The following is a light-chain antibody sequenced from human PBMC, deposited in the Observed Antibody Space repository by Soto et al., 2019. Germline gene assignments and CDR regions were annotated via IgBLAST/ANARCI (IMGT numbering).Light chain of an antibody. CDR1: QSVSSNY. J-gene: IGKJ1*01. Sequence: EIVLTQSPATLSLSPWERATLSCRASQSVSSNYLAWYQQKLGQAPRLLIYDASRRATGIPDRFSGSGSGTDFTLTISGLEPEDFVVYYCQQYGRSPTFGQGTKVDI. CDR3: QQYGRSPT. CDR2: DAS. V-gene: IGKV3-20*01.